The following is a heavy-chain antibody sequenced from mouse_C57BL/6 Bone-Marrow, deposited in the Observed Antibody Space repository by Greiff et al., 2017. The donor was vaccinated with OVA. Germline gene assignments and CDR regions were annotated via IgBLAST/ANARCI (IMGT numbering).Heavy chain of an antibody. J-gene: IGHJ4*01. CDR2: IYPGSGST. Sequence: VQLQQSGAELVKPGASVKMSCKASGYTFTSYWITWVKQRPGQGLEWIGDIYPGSGSTNYNEKFKSKATLTVDTSSSTAYMQLSSLTSEDSAVYYCARRGIYDGYSGRAMDYWGQGTSVTVSS. CDR1: GYTFTSYW. V-gene: IGHV1-55*01. D-gene: IGHD2-3*01. CDR3: ARRGIYDGYSGRAMDY.